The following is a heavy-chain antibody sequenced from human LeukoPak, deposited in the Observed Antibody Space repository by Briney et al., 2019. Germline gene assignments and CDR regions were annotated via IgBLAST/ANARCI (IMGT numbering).Heavy chain of an antibody. Sequence: SETLSLTCAVYGGSFSGYYWGWIRQPPGKGLEWIGEINHSGSTNYNPSLKSRVTISVDTSKNQFSLKLSSVTAADTAVYYCVQSSSWLPSLDYWGQGTLVTVSS. V-gene: IGHV4-34*01. CDR3: VQSSSWLPSLDY. J-gene: IGHJ4*02. D-gene: IGHD6-13*01. CDR2: INHSGST. CDR1: GGSFSGYY.